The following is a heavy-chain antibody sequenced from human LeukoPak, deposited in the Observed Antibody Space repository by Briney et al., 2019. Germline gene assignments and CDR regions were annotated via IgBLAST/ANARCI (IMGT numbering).Heavy chain of an antibody. CDR3: ARQVAIVEPTDPNWFDS. CDR2: IFYSGST. D-gene: IGHD1-26*01. CDR1: GDSIISSNYC. J-gene: IGHJ5*01. Sequence: PSATLSLTCTGSGDSIISSNYCSGWIRQTPGKGLEWIGSIFYSGSTYYPPSLKSRVTMALDMSKHHLPLRLTSVTAADTAVYYCARQVAIVEPTDPNWFDSWGQGTLVTVSS. V-gene: IGHV4-39*06.